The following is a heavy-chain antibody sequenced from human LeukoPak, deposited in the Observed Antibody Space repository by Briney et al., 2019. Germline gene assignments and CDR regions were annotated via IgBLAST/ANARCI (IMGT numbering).Heavy chain of an antibody. D-gene: IGHD5-18*01. CDR3: AREPAMVPRYYYYGMDV. J-gene: IGHJ6*02. V-gene: IGHV4-34*01. CDR2: INHSGST. CDR1: GGSFSGYY. Sequence: PSETLSLTCAVYGGSFSGYYWSWIRQPPGKGLEWIGEINHSGSTNYNPSLKSRVTISVDTSKNQFSLKLSSVTAADTAVYYCAREPAMVPRYYYYGMDVWGQETTVTVSS.